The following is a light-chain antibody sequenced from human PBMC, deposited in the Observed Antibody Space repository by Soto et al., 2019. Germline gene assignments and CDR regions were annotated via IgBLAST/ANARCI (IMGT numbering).Light chain of an antibody. CDR3: QQYKNWPPIT. J-gene: IGKJ5*01. V-gene: IGKV1-39*01. Sequence: IQMTQSPSSLSASVGNRVTITCRASQSISTYLNWYQKKPGKAPNLLIYGASNRATGIPARFSGSGSGTEFALTISSLQSEDFALYYCQQYKNWPPITFGQGTRLEIK. CDR1: QSISTY. CDR2: GAS.